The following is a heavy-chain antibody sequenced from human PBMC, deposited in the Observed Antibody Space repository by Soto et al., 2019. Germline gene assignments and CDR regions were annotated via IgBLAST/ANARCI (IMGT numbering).Heavy chain of an antibody. CDR3: VRGDGDYHDGNGYLGRH. D-gene: IGHD5-18*01. V-gene: IGHV3-13*04. CDR1: GNTVPNYA. Sequence: ASVKVSCKASGNTVPNYAIHWVRQAPGQRLEWMEWVSAIGTAGATYYPGSVKGRFTISRENSRNTLYLQMNSLRVEDTAVYYCVRGDGDYHDGNGYLGRHWGQGTLVTVSS. J-gene: IGHJ4*02. CDR2: IGTAGAT.